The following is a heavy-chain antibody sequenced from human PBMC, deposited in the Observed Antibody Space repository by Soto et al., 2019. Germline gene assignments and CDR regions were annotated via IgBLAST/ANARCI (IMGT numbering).Heavy chain of an antibody. D-gene: IGHD3-3*01. J-gene: IGHJ6*02. V-gene: IGHV4-39*01. CDR2: IYYSGST. Sequence: PSETLSLTCTVSGGSISSSSYYWGWIRQPPGKGLEWIGSIYYSGSTYYNPSLKSRVTISVDTSKNQFSRKLSSVTAADTAVYYCARQGEGLRFLEWFYPRGMDVWGQGTTVTVSS. CDR1: GGSISSSSYY. CDR3: ARQGEGLRFLEWFYPRGMDV.